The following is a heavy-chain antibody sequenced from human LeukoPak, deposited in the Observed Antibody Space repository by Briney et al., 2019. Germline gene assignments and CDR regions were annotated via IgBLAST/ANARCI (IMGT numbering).Heavy chain of an antibody. J-gene: IGHJ3*02. D-gene: IGHD2-15*01. CDR2: ISSSSSYI. V-gene: IGHV3-21*01. Sequence: PGGSLRLSCAASGFTFSSYSMTWVRQAPGKGLEWVSSISSSSSYIYYADSVKGRFTISRDNAKNSLYLQMNSLRAEDTAVYYCASRPAPRDAFDIWGQGTMVTVSS. CDR3: ASRPAPRDAFDI. CDR1: GFTFSSYS.